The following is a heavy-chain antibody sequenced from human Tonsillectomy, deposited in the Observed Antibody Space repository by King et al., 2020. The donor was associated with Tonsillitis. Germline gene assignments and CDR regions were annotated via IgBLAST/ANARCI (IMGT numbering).Heavy chain of an antibody. CDR2: IKQDGSEK. CDR1: GLTFSRYW. J-gene: IGHJ1*01. V-gene: IGHV3-7*03. Sequence: VQLVESGGGLVQPGGSLRLSCAASGLTFSRYWMSWVRQAPGKGLEWVANIKQDGSEKSYVDSLMGRVTISRDNAKNLLYLEINGLRAEDTAVYYCARTANFYDTRGEEYFQHWGQGALVTVSS. D-gene: IGHD3-22*01. CDR3: ARTANFYDTRGEEYFQH.